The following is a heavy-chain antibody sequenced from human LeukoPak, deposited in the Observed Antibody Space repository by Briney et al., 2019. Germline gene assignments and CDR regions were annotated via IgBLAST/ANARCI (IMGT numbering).Heavy chain of an antibody. J-gene: IGHJ4*02. CDR3: AKDVIKGSPLWVDYFDY. V-gene: IGHV3-23*01. D-gene: IGHD5-18*01. CDR1: GFTFNRYA. Sequence: GGSLRLSCAASGFTFNRYAVSWVRQAPGKGLEWVSGTSGSGDSTYYADSVKGRFTVSRGNSKNTLYMQMNSLRVEDTAVYYCAKDVIKGSPLWVDYFDYWGQGTLVTVSS. CDR2: TSGSGDST.